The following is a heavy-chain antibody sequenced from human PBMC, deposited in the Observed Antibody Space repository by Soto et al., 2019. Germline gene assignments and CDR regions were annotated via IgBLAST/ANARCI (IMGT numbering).Heavy chain of an antibody. CDR1: GFTFTNAW. D-gene: IGHD3-22*01. CDR3: TTDAYSTIIIVRFDY. J-gene: IGHJ4*01. CDR2: IKSKTDGGTT. V-gene: IGHV3-15*07. Sequence: EVQLVESGGGLVKPGGSLRLSCAASGFTFTNAWINWVRQAPGKGLEWVGRIKSKTDGGTTDYAEPVKGRFAISRDDSNNILYLQINSLKIEDTAVYYCTTDAYSTIIIVRFDYWGHGTLVTVSS.